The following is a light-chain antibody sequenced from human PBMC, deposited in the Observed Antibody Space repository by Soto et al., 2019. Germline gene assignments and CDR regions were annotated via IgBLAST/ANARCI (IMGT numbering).Light chain of an antibody. CDR3: CSHAGSSTSVV. Sequence: QSSLTQPASVSGSPGQSITISCTGTSSDVGSYNLVSWYQQHPGKAPKLMIYEGSKRPSGVSNRFSGSKSGNTASLTISGLQAEDEADYYCCSHAGSSTSVVFGGGTKLTVL. CDR1: SSDVGSYNL. CDR2: EGS. J-gene: IGLJ2*01. V-gene: IGLV2-23*01.